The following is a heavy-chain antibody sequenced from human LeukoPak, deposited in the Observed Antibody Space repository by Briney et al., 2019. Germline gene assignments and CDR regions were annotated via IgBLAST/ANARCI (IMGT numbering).Heavy chain of an antibody. V-gene: IGHV4-61*01. Sequence: SETLSFTCTVSGGSVSSGSYYWSWIRQPPGKGLEWIGYIYYSGSTNYNPSLKSRVTISVDTSKNQFSLKLSSVTAADTAVYYCARAGGYYDSSGHILWYWGQGTLVTVSS. J-gene: IGHJ4*02. CDR1: GGSVSSGSYY. D-gene: IGHD3-22*01. CDR2: IYYSGST. CDR3: ARAGGYYDSSGHILWY.